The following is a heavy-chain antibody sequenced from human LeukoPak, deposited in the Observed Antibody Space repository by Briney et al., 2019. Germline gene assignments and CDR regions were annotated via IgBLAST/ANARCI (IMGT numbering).Heavy chain of an antibody. J-gene: IGHJ4*02. CDR1: GFTFSSYA. D-gene: IGHD3-22*01. V-gene: IGHV3-23*01. CDR2: ISGSGGST. CDR3: AKGDGQYYYDSSGYYY. Sequence: GALRLSCAASGFTFSSYAMSWVRQAPGKGLEWVSAISGSGGSTYYADSVKGRFTISRDNSKNTLYLQMNSLRAEDTAVYYCAKGDGQYYYDSSGYYYWGQGTLVTVSS.